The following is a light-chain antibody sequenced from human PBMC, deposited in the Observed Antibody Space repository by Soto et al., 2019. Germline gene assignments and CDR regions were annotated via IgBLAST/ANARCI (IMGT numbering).Light chain of an antibody. V-gene: IGKV1-39*01. J-gene: IGKJ5*01. CDR1: QSISSY. CDR3: QQFNSYPIT. Sequence: DIQMTQSPSYLSASVVDRVIITCRASQSISSYLNWYQQKPGKIPKLLIYAASRLQSGVPSRFSGSGSGTEFTLTIGGLQPDDFATYYCQQFNSYPITFGQGNRLEI. CDR2: AAS.